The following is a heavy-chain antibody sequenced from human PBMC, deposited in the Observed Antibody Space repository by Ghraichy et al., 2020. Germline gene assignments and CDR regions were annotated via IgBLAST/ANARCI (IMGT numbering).Heavy chain of an antibody. Sequence: GGSLRLSCAASEFTVSNNYMSWVRQTPGKGLEWVSILYPDGRTFYTDSVKGRFIISRDSSKNTLYLQMHSLRGEDTAVYYCASLPGYSSSWNYFDSWGQGTLVTVSS. CDR2: LYPDGRT. D-gene: IGHD6-13*01. J-gene: IGHJ4*02. V-gene: IGHV3-53*01. CDR3: ASLPGYSSSWNYFDS. CDR1: EFTVSNNY.